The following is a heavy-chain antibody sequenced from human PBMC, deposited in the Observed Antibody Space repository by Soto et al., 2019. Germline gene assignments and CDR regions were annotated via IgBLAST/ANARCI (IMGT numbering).Heavy chain of an antibody. V-gene: IGHV5-51*01. CDR2: IYPGDSDT. D-gene: IGHD3-9*01. CDR3: AREGYDILTGYYKTYYYYGMDV. J-gene: IGHJ6*02. Sequence: GESLKISGKGSGYSFTRYWIAWVRQVPGKGLEWMGIIYPGDSDTRYSPSFQGQVAISADQSINTAYLQWSSLKASDTAMYYCAREGYDILTGYYKTYYYYGMDVWGQGTTVTVSS. CDR1: GYSFTRYW.